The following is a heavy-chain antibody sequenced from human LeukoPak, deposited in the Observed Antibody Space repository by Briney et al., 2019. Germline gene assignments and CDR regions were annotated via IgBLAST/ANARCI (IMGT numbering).Heavy chain of an antibody. V-gene: IGHV4-34*01. CDR3: ARGQVHAARGYNWFDP. CDR2: INARGDT. D-gene: IGHD2-2*01. CDR1: GGSISRYY. Sequence: PSETLSLTCAVSGGSISRYYWSWIRQPPGKGLGWIWEINARGDTTYNPPPTSRVSISVYTCNKQFSLRLTSMVAADTALYYCARGQVHAARGYNWFDPWGQGTLVTVSS. J-gene: IGHJ5*02.